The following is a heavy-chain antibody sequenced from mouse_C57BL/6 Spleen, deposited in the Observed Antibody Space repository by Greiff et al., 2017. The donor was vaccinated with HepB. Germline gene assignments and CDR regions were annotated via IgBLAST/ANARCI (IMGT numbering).Heavy chain of an antibody. CDR1: GYTFTSYW. Sequence: VQLQQPGAELVKPGASVKLSCKASGYTFTSYWMQWVKQRPGQGLEWIGEIDPSDSYTNYNKKFKGKATLTVDTSSSTAYMQLSSLTSEDSAVYYCARGTMTTTYDFDYWGQGTTLTVSS. CDR3: ARGTMTTTYDFDY. V-gene: IGHV1-50*01. J-gene: IGHJ2*01. CDR2: IDPSDSYT. D-gene: IGHD2-4*01.